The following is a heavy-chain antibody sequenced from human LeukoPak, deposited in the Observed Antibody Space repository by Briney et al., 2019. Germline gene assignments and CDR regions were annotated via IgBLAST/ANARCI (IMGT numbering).Heavy chain of an antibody. D-gene: IGHD4-23*01. CDR3: AKDLGYGGNSPLGY. CDR2: ISGSGGST. Sequence: GGSLRLSCAASGFTFSAYDMKWVRQAPGEGLEWVSAISGSGGSTYYADSVKGRFTISRDNSKNTLYLQMNSLRAEDTAVYYCAKDLGYGGNSPLGYWGQGTLVTVSS. CDR1: GFTFSAYD. V-gene: IGHV3-23*01. J-gene: IGHJ4*02.